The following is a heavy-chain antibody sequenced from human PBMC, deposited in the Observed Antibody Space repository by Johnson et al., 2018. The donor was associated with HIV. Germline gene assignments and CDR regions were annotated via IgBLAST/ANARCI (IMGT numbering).Heavy chain of an antibody. V-gene: IGHV3-9*01. CDR2: ISWNSGSI. CDR1: GFSVSTYD. CDR3: ASRMYSGSSGGAFDI. Sequence: VQLVESGGGLVQPGGSLRLSCAASGFSVSTYDMHWVRQAPGKGLEWVSGISWNSGSIGYADSVKGRFTLSKDNSKNTLYLQMNSLRAEDTALYYCASRMYSGSSGGAFDIWGQGTMVTVSS. D-gene: IGHD1-26*01. J-gene: IGHJ3*02.